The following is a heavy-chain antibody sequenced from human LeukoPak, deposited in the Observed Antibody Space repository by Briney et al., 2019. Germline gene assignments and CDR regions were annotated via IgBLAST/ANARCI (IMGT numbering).Heavy chain of an antibody. CDR3: ARDYGNNWFDP. CDR1: GGSISSGDYY. D-gene: IGHD4-17*01. CDR2: IYYSGDT. J-gene: IGHJ5*02. Sequence: SETLSLTCTVSGGSISSGDYYWSWIRQHPGKGQEWIGYIYYSGDTYYNPSLRSRVSISVDTSKNQFSLKLSSVTAADTAMYYCARDYGNNWFDPWGQGTLVTVSA. V-gene: IGHV4-31*03.